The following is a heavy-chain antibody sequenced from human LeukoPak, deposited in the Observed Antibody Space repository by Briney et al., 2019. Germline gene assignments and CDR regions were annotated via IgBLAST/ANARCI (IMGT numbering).Heavy chain of an antibody. D-gene: IGHD1-14*01. V-gene: IGHV3-74*01. CDR2: INYDWSSP. Sequence: GGSLRLSSAASGFTPSSYWMPWVRQAPGNGLVWVSRINYDWSSPSYAGSVKGRFTISRDNAKNTLYLQMNSLRAEDTAVYYCARDLTGPLDYWGQGTLVTVSS. CDR1: GFTPSSYW. CDR3: ARDLTGPLDY. J-gene: IGHJ4*02.